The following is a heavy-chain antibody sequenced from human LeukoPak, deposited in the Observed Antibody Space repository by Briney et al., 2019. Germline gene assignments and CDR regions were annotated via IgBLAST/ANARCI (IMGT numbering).Heavy chain of an antibody. V-gene: IGHV3-23*01. CDR3: AKDRPNYYGSNGHYYRRDGDY. CDR2: ITSSGDGT. CDR1: GFTFSIYA. J-gene: IGHJ4*02. Sequence: SGGSLRLSCAASGFTFSIYAMSWVRQAPGKGLQCVSSITSSGDGTYYADSVKGRFTISRDNSENMLYLQMNSLRVEDTAVYFCAKDRPNYYGSNGHYYRRDGDYWGQGTLVTVSS. D-gene: IGHD3-22*01.